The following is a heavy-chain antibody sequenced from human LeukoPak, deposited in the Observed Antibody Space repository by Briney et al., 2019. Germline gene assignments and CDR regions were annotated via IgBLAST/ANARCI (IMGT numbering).Heavy chain of an antibody. Sequence: ASVKVSCKASGYTFTGYYMHWVRQAPGQGPEWMGWINPNSGGTNYAQKFQGRVTMTRDTSISTAYMELSRLRSDDTAVYYCARPKTYYYDSSGFDDAFDIWGQGTMVTVSS. CDR2: INPNSGGT. CDR1: GYTFTGYY. CDR3: ARPKTYYYDSSGFDDAFDI. V-gene: IGHV1-2*02. J-gene: IGHJ3*02. D-gene: IGHD3-22*01.